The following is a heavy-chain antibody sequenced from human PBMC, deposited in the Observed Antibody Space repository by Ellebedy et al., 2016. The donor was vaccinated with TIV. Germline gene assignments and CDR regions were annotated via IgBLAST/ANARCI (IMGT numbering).Heavy chain of an antibody. V-gene: IGHV1-69*04. CDR2: IIPIPGIA. CDR3: AREYCSGGGCSPFDY. Sequence: SVKVSCXASGNTFSSHTISWVRQAPGQGLEWMGRIIPIPGIANYAQKFQGRVTFTADKSTSTAYMELSSLRSEDTAVYYCAREYCSGGGCSPFDYWGQGTLVTVSS. J-gene: IGHJ4*02. CDR1: GNTFSSHT. D-gene: IGHD2-15*01.